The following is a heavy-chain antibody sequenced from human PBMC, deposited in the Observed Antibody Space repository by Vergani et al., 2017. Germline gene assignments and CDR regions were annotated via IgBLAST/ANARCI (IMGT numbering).Heavy chain of an antibody. J-gene: IGHJ4*02. V-gene: IGHV3-7*01. Sequence: EAQVVESGGGLVQPGGSLRVSCVASGFTFSSSWMSWVRQAPGKGLEYMGNISPDGSETYIVDSVKGRFTISRDNAKNSLYLQMNSLRTEDTAVYYCAKGGHYSFELRGQGTLVTVSS. CDR3: AKGGHYSFEL. D-gene: IGHD4-11*01. CDR2: ISPDGSET. CDR1: GFTFSSSW.